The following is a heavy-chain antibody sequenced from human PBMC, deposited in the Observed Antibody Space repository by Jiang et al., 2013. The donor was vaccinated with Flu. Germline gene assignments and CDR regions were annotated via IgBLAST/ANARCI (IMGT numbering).Heavy chain of an antibody. D-gene: IGHD4-17*01. CDR2: IYYGGDT. Sequence: SGPGLVKPSQTLSLTCSVSGDSISSGTHYWSWIRQHAGTGLEWIGYIYYGGDTYYNPSLKSRLNISVEKSKNQFSLKLNSVTAADTAVYYCARGGVTTGDLDYWGQGALVTVSS. J-gene: IGHJ4*02. CDR1: GDSISSGTHY. CDR3: ARGGVTTGDLDY. V-gene: IGHV4-31*03.